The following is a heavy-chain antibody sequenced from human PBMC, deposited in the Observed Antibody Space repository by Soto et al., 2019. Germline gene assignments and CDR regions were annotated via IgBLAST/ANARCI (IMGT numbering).Heavy chain of an antibody. CDR2: IIPIFGTA. CDR3: ARDFNSRDYYCDY. D-gene: IGHD3-22*01. Sequence: SVKVSCKASGGTFSSYAISWVRQAPGQGLEWMGGIIPIFGTANYAQKFQGRVTITADESTSTAYMELRSLRSDDTAVYYCARDFNSRDYYCDYWGQGTLVTVSS. V-gene: IGHV1-69*13. J-gene: IGHJ4*02. CDR1: GGTFSSYA.